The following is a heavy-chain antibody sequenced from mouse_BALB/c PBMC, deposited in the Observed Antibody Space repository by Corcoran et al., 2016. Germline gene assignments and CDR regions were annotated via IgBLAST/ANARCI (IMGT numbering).Heavy chain of an antibody. J-gene: IGHJ3*01. D-gene: IGHD3-2*01. CDR2: INPYNGAT. V-gene: IGHV1-19*01. CDR1: GYSFTGYY. CDR3: ARSTARAPFAY. Sequence: EVQLQQSGPELVKPGASVKISCKASGYSFTGYYMHWVKQSHVKSLEWIGRINPYNGATSYNQNFKDKASLTVDKSSSTAYMELNSLTSEDSAVYYCARSTARAPFAYWGQGTLVTVSA.